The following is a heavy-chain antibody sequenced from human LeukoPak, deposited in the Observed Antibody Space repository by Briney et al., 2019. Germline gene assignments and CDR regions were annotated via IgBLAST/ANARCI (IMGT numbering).Heavy chain of an antibody. J-gene: IGHJ4*02. CDR1: GGSIITSYY. CDR3: ARGELEPSYFGY. Sequence: SETLSPTCTVSGGSIITSYYWSWIRQPAGKGLEYIGRIYTSGSTSYNPSLKSRVTMSLDTSKNQFSLRLTSVTAADTAVYYCARGELEPSYFGYWGQGALVTVSS. D-gene: IGHD1-1*01. V-gene: IGHV4-4*07. CDR2: IYTSGST.